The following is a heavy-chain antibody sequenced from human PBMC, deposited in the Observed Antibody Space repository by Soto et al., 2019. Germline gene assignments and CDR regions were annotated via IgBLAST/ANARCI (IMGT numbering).Heavy chain of an antibody. V-gene: IGHV1-69*01. CDR3: ASLTSFYYGSGYGMDV. Sequence: QVQLVQSGTEVKKPGSSVKVSCKASGGTFRSNAISWVRQAPGQGLEWMGGLIPIFGTTNYAQKFQGRVTITADEAASTAYMVLSSLRSDDTAVYYCASLTSFYYGSGYGMDVWGQGTTVTVSS. D-gene: IGHD3-10*01. CDR2: LIPIFGTT. J-gene: IGHJ6*02. CDR1: GGTFRSNA.